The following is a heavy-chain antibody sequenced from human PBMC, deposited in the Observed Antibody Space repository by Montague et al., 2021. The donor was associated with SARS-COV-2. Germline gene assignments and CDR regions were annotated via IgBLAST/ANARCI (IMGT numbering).Heavy chain of an antibody. D-gene: IGHD3-10*01. V-gene: IGHV3-30*18. CDR2: ISYEGSIQ. CDR3: AKDATIFWFERRRGTFDN. Sequence: SLRLSCAASGFSFNNFAMHWVRQAPGQGLEWVAVISYEGSIQYYADSVKGRFAISRDWSKNTLDLQMSSLRPEDTAVYYCAKDATIFWFERRRGTFDNWGRGTLVAVSS. J-gene: IGHJ4*02. CDR1: GFSFNNFA.